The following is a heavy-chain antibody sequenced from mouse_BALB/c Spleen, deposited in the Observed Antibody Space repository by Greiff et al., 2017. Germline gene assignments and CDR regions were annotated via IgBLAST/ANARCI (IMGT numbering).Heavy chain of an antibody. CDR3: ARSTYYYGSPYYAMDY. Sequence: EVKLMESGAELVKPGASVKLSCTASGFNIKDTYMHWVKQRPEQGLEWIGRIDPANGNTKYDPKFQGKATITADTSSNTAYLQLSSLTSEDTAVYYCARSTYYYGSPYYAMDYWGQGTSVTVSS. CDR2: IDPANGNT. D-gene: IGHD1-1*01. V-gene: IGHV14-3*02. J-gene: IGHJ4*01. CDR1: GFNIKDTY.